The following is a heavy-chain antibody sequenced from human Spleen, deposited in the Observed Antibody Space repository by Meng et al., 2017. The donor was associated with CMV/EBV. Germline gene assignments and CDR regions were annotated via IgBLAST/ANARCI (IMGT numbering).Heavy chain of an antibody. CDR2: IYYSGST. CDR1: GGSITSSGYY. J-gene: IGHJ3*02. D-gene: IGHD6-6*01. V-gene: IGHV4-39*06. CDR3: ARPRLIALRRREPDAFDI. Sequence: SETLSLTCTVSGGSITSSGYYWAWIRQAPGKGLEWIGNIYYSGSTYYNPPLRSRITMSIDTSKTQFTLKLSSVTAADTAVYYCARPRLIALRRREPDAFDIWGQGTMVTVSS.